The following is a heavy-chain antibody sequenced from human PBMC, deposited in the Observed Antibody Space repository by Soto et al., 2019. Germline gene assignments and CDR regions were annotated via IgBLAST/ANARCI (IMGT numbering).Heavy chain of an antibody. V-gene: IGHV1-18*01. CDR3: ARDSLIAVTGLLRN. Sequence: QVQLVQSGAEVKKPGASVKVSCKTSGYPFTSYGINWVRQAPGQGTEWMGWISAYDDKTIYSQKFQGRVTLTADTSTTTAYMELRGLRFDDTAVYYCARDSLIAVTGLLRNWCQGTLVTVSS. CDR1: GYPFTSYG. J-gene: IGHJ4*02. CDR2: ISAYDDKT. D-gene: IGHD6-19*01.